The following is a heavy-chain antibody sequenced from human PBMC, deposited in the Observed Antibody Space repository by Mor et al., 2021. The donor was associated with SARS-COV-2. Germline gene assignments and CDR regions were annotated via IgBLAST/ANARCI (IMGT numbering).Heavy chain of an antibody. J-gene: IGHJ4*02. V-gene: IGHV3-30*19. D-gene: IGHD3-10*02. Sequence: MHWVRRAPGKGLEWVAFISYDGTQNYADSVKGRVTISRDNSKSTLYLQMNSLRPEDTGIYSCARVFSSYYFDYWGQGTLVT. CDR3: ARVFSSYYFDY. CDR2: ISYDGTQN.